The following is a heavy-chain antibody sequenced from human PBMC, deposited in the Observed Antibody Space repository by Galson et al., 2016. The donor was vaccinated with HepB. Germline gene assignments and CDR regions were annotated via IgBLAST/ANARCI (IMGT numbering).Heavy chain of an antibody. D-gene: IGHD6-13*01. Sequence: LRLSCAASGFTFSSYAMHWVRQAPGKGLEWVAVMSYDGNNKYNADSVKGRFTISRDNSKNTLSLQMNSLRAEDTAVYYCARDIGSSWYYFDYWGQGTLVTVSS. CDR1: GFTFSSYA. CDR2: MSYDGNNK. V-gene: IGHV3-30*04. CDR3: ARDIGSSWYYFDY. J-gene: IGHJ4*02.